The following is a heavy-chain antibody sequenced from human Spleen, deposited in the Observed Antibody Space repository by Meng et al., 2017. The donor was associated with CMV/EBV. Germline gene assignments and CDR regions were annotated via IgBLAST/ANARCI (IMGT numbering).Heavy chain of an antibody. V-gene: IGHV6-1*01. CDR1: GDSVSSNSAA. D-gene: IGHD4-17*01. CDR2: TSYRSTWYN. J-gene: IGHJ5*02. Sequence: SCAISGDSVSSNSAAWNWIRQSPSRGLEWLGRTSYRSTWYNEYALSVKSRITINPDTSTNQFSLHLNSVTPEDTAVYYCARHTASQSRSWFDPWGQGTLVTVSS. CDR3: ARHTASQSRSWFDP.